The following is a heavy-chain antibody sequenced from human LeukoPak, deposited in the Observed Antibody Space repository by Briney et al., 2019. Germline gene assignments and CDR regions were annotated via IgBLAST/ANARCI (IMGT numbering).Heavy chain of an antibody. CDR1: GGTFSSYA. CDR3: ARYRDYDTGVFDI. J-gene: IGHJ3*02. D-gene: IGHD3-22*01. V-gene: IGHV1-69*13. CDR2: IIPIFGTA. Sequence: SVKVSCKASGGTFSSYAISWVRQAAGQGLEWMGGIIPIFGTANYAQKLQGRVTITAEESTSTAYMEMSSLRSEDTAVYYCARYRDYDTGVFDIWGQGTMVTVSS.